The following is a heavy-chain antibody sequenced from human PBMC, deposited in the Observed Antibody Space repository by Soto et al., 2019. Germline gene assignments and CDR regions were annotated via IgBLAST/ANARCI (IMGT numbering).Heavy chain of an antibody. D-gene: IGHD4-17*01. V-gene: IGHV3-33*01. J-gene: IGHJ3*02. Sequence: QVQLVEAGGGVVQPGRSLRLSWAASGFTFSSYGMHWARQGPGKGLEWVAVIWYDGSNKVYADSVKGRFTISKDNSKNTLYLQMNSLRAEDTAVYYCARDLSGDYGALDTWGQGTMVTVSS. CDR1: GFTFSSYG. CDR2: IWYDGSNK. CDR3: ARDLSGDYGALDT.